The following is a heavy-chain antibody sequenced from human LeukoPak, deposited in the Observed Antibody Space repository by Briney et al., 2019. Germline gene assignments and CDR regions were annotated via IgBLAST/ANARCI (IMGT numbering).Heavy chain of an antibody. J-gene: IGHJ4*02. Sequence: GGSLRLSCAASAFTFSNAYMSWVRQAPGKGLEWVGRIKSKTDGGKIDYAAPVKGRFTISRDDSKNTLYLQMNSLKTEDTAVYYCTTDDYYYGSGSYCPPGSYWGQGTLVTVSS. CDR3: TTDDYYYGSGSYCPPGSY. CDR1: AFTFSNAY. V-gene: IGHV3-15*01. D-gene: IGHD3-10*01. CDR2: IKSKTDGGKI.